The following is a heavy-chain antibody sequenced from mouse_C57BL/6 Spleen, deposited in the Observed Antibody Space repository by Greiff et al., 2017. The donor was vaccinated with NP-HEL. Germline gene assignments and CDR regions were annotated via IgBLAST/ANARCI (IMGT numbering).Heavy chain of an antibody. CDR3: ARRILRGDYAMDY. CDR2: ISSGSSTI. Sequence: EVKLVESGGGLVKPGGSLKLSCAASGFTFSDYGMHWVRQAPEKGLEWVAYISSGSSTIYYADTVKGRFTISRDNAKNTLFLQMTSLRSEDTAIAYCARRILRGDYAMDYWGQGTSVTVSS. V-gene: IGHV5-17*01. CDR1: GFTFSDYG. D-gene: IGHD1-1*01. J-gene: IGHJ4*01.